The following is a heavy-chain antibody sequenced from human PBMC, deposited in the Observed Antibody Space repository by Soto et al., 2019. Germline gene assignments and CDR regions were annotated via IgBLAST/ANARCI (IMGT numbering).Heavy chain of an antibody. Sequence: GGSLRLSCAASGFTFSGSAMHWVRQASGKGLEWVGRIRSKANSYATAYAASVKGRFTISRDDSKNTAYLQMNSLKTEDTAVYYCTSTGVSLNYYYYYGMDVWGQGTTVTVSS. J-gene: IGHJ6*02. V-gene: IGHV3-73*01. CDR3: TSTGVSLNYYYYYGMDV. D-gene: IGHD2-8*02. CDR2: IRSKANSYAT. CDR1: GFTFSGSA.